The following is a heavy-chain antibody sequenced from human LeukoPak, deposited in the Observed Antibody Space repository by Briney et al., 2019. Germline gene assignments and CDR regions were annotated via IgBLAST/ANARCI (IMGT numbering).Heavy chain of an antibody. Sequence: SETLSLTCTVSGGSISSYYWRWIRQPPGKGLEWIGYIYYSGSTNYNPSLKSRVTISVDTSKNQFSLKLSSVTAADTAVYYCARHTLGSYNFDCWGQGTLVTVSS. CDR3: ARHTLGSYNFDC. D-gene: IGHD2/OR15-2a*01. CDR2: IYYSGST. V-gene: IGHV4-59*08. J-gene: IGHJ4*02. CDR1: GGSISSYY.